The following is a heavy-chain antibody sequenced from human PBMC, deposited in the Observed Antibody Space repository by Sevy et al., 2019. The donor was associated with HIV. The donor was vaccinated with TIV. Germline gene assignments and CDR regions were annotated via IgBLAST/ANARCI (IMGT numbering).Heavy chain of an antibody. CDR2: ISSAGSNK. V-gene: IGHV3-30-3*01. CDR1: GLTFSSHA. CDR3: TRDAGYSIAWSPSNY. J-gene: IGHJ4*02. Sequence: GGSLRLSCAASGLTFSSHAMHWVRQAPGKGLEWVAVISSAGSNKYYADSVKGRFTISRDNAKNTLYLQMNSLRPEDTAVNYCTRDAGYSIAWSPSNYWGPGTLVTVSS. D-gene: IGHD6-19*01.